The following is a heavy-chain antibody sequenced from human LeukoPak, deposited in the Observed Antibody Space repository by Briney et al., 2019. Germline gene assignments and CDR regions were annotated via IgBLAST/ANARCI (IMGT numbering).Heavy chain of an antibody. CDR1: GGSISRYY. D-gene: IGHD6-13*01. Sequence: SETLSLTCTVSGGSISRYYWSWIRQPPGKGLEWIGYIYYSGSTNYNPSLKSRVTISVDTSKNQFSLKLSSVTAADTAVYYCAGYSSSWTGNAFDIWGQGTMVTVSS. V-gene: IGHV4-59*01. CDR2: IYYSGST. J-gene: IGHJ3*02. CDR3: AGYSSSWTGNAFDI.